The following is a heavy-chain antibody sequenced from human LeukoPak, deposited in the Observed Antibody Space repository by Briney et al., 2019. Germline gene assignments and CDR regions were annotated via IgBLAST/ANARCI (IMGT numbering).Heavy chain of an antibody. Sequence: GGSLRLSCAASGFTFSSYWMNWARQAPGKGLEWVASINHNGNVNYYVDSVKGRFTISRDNAKNSLYLQMDSLRAEDTAVYYCARDTYRFFDLWGRGTLVTVSP. CDR2: INHNGNVN. V-gene: IGHV3-7*01. J-gene: IGHJ2*01. CDR3: ARDTYRFFDL. CDR1: GFTFSSYW.